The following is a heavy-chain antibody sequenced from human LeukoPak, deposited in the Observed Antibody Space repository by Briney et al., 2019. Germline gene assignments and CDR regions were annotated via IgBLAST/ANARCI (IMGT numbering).Heavy chain of an antibody. V-gene: IGHV3-23*01. D-gene: IGHD5-12*01. CDR2: ISGSGGST. CDR1: GFTFSSYA. J-gene: IGHJ4*02. Sequence: GGSLTLSCAASGFTFSSYAMSWVRQAPGKGLEWVSAISGSGGSTYYADSVKGRFTISRDNSKNTLYLQMNSLRAEDTAVYYCAKDFVHGGYEFGGQGTLVTVSS. CDR3: AKDFVHGGYEF.